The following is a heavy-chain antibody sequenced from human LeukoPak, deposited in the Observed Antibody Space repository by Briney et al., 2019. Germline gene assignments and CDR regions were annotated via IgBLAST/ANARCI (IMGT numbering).Heavy chain of an antibody. Sequence: GGSLRLSCAASGFTFADYGMSWVRQAPGKGLEWVSGINWNGGSTGYADSVKGRFTISRDNAKNSLYLQMNSLRAEDAALYYCARAALAVAGTFIDYWGQGTLVTVSS. CDR3: ARAALAVAGTFIDY. CDR1: GFTFADYG. CDR2: INWNGGST. J-gene: IGHJ4*02. D-gene: IGHD6-19*01. V-gene: IGHV3-20*04.